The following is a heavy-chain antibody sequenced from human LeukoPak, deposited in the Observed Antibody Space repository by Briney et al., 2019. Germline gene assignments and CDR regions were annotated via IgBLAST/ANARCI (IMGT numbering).Heavy chain of an antibody. Sequence: SETLSLNCSVSGGSIRSYYWSWIRQPPGKGLEWIAYIYYSGSANYNPSLKSRVTIAADTSRNKFSLNLNSVTAADTAVYYCARGGRNDAFDIWGQGTMVTVSS. CDR3: ARGGRNDAFDI. V-gene: IGHV4-59*01. CDR2: IYYSGSA. CDR1: GGSIRSYY. J-gene: IGHJ3*02.